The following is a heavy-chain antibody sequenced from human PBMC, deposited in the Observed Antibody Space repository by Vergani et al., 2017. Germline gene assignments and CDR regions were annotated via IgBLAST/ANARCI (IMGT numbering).Heavy chain of an antibody. Sequence: QVTLRESGPALVKPTQTLTLTCTFSGFSLSTSGMCVSWLRQPPGKALEWLALTYWNDDKRYSPSLKSRLTITKDTSKNQLVLTMTNVDPVDTATYYCAHILSYYDLFDYWGQGTLVTVSS. V-gene: IGHV2-5*08. CDR1: GFSLSTSGMC. CDR2: TYWNDDK. D-gene: IGHD3-3*01. J-gene: IGHJ4*02. CDR3: AHILSYYDLFDY.